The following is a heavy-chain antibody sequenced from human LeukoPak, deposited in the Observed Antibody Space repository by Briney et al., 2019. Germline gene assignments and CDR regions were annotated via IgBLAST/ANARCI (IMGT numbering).Heavy chain of an antibody. Sequence: GGSLRLSCAASGFTFSSYGMHWVRQAPGKGLEWVAVIWYDGSNKYYADSVKGRFTISRDNSKNTLYLQMNSLRAEDTAVYYCARENSSMVRGVIIINRIYGMDVWGQGTTVTVSS. V-gene: IGHV3-33*01. J-gene: IGHJ6*02. CDR2: IWYDGSNK. CDR3: ARENSSMVRGVIIINRIYGMDV. CDR1: GFTFSSYG. D-gene: IGHD3-10*01.